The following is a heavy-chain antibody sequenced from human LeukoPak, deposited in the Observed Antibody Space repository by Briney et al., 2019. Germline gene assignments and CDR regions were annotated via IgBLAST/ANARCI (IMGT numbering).Heavy chain of an antibody. D-gene: IGHD1-26*01. CDR2: ISYDGSNK. J-gene: IGHJ4*02. Sequence: PGGSLRLSCAASGFTFSSYGMHWVRQAPGKGLEWVAVISYDGSNKYYADSVKGRFTISRDNSKNTLYLQMNSLRAEDTAVYYCAKAGGSSLRDFDYWGQGTLVTVSS. CDR3: AKAGGSSLRDFDY. V-gene: IGHV3-30*18. CDR1: GFTFSSYG.